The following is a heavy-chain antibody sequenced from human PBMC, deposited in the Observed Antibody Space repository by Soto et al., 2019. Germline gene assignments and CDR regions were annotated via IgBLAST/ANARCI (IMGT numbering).Heavy chain of an antibody. V-gene: IGHV1-18*01. D-gene: IGHD3-10*01. CDR3: AIHRDILWFGNYYYYMDV. J-gene: IGHJ6*03. Sequence: ASVKVSCKASGYTFTSYGISWVRQAPGQGLEWMGWISAYNGNTNYAQKLQGRVTMTTDTSTSTAYMELRSLRSDDTAVYYCAIHRDILWFGNYYYYMDVWGKGTTVTVSS. CDR1: GYTFTSYG. CDR2: ISAYNGNT.